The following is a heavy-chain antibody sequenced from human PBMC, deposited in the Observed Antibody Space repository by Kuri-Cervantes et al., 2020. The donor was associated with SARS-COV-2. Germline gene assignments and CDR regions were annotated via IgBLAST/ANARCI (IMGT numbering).Heavy chain of an antibody. J-gene: IGHJ6*02. Sequence: SVKVSCKASRGTFSSYAISWVRQAPGQGLEWMGGIIPIFGTANYAQKFQGRVTITADESTSTAYMELSSLRSEDTAVYYCARAGVAGYSSGWNPYYYYGMDVWGQGTTVTVSS. V-gene: IGHV1-69*13. CDR2: IIPIFGTA. D-gene: IGHD6-19*01. CDR3: ARAGVAGYSSGWNPYYYYGMDV. CDR1: RGTFSSYA.